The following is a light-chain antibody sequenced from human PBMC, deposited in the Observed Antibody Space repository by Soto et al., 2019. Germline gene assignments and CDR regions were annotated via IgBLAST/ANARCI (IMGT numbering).Light chain of an antibody. CDR3: QQYGNS. V-gene: IGKV3-20*01. J-gene: IGKJ4*01. CDR2: AAS. Sequence: IVLTQSPGTLSLSPGDRATLYCRASQSLTINYIAWYQQKPGQAPRLLIYAASSRATGIPDRFSDSGSGTDFTLTISRLEPEDSAVYYCQQYGNSFGGGTKVEIK. CDR1: QSLTINY.